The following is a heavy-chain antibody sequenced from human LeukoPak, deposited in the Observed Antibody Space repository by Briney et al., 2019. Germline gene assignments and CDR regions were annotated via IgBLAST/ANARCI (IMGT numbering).Heavy chain of an antibody. J-gene: IGHJ4*02. CDR2: ISGSGGST. Sequence: PGGSLRLSCAASGFTFSSYAMSWVRQAPGKGLEWVSAISGSGGSTYYADSVKGRFTISRDNSKNTLYPQMNSLRAEDTAVYYCAKETYYCSGGSCYSGYFDYWGQGTLVTVS. D-gene: IGHD2-15*01. V-gene: IGHV3-23*01. CDR3: AKETYYCSGGSCYSGYFDY. CDR1: GFTFSSYA.